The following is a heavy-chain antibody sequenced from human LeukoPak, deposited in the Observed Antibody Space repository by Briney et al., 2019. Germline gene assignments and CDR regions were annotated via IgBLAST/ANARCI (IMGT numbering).Heavy chain of an antibody. CDR2: IYFSGST. D-gene: IGHD4-23*01. V-gene: IGHV4-39*01. CDR1: GGSISNSHYY. J-gene: IGHJ4*02. CDR3: ARRQKLNNSDGYYFDY. Sequence: PSETLSLTCTVSGGSISNSHYYWAWVRQPPGGGLGWIGSIYFSGSTYYGPSLKSRVIISVDTSKNQFSLKMSSVTAADTAVYYCARRQKLNNSDGYYFDYWGQGTLVTVSS.